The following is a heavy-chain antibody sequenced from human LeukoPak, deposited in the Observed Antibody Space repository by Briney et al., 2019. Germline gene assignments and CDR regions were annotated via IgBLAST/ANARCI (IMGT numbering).Heavy chain of an antibody. CDR2: ISSSGSTI. J-gene: IGHJ6*03. V-gene: IGHV3-11*01. CDR1: GFTFSDYY. CDR3: ARVGPYGSGSYYRDYYYYYMDV. D-gene: IGHD3-10*01. Sequence: PGGSLRLSYAASGFTFSDYYMSWIRQAPGKGLERVSYISSSGSTIYYADSVKGRFTISRDNAKNSLYLQMNSLRAEDTAVYYCARVGPYGSGSYYRDYYYYYMDVWGKGTTVTISS.